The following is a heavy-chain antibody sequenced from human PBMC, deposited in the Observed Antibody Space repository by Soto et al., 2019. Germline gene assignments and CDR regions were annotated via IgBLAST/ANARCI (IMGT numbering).Heavy chain of an antibody. CDR3: ASESGSGIFDY. Sequence: QVQLVQSGAEVKKPGSSVKVSCKASGGTFSSYAISLVRQAPGQGLEWMGGIIPIFGTANYAQKFQGRVTITADESTSTAYMELRSRRSEDTAVYYCASESGSGIFDYWGQGTLVTVSS. CDR1: GGTFSSYA. CDR2: IIPIFGTA. J-gene: IGHJ4*02. V-gene: IGHV1-69*01. D-gene: IGHD3-10*01.